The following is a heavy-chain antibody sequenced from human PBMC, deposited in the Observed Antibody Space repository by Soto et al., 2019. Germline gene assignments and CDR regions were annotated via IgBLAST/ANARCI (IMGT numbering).Heavy chain of an antibody. CDR3: AREPNRVAGPRRYFDY. CDR1: GGSVSSGSYY. D-gene: IGHD6-19*01. J-gene: IGHJ4*02. CDR2: IYYSGST. Sequence: QVQLQESGPGLVKPSETLSLTCTVSGGSVSSGSYYWSWIRQPPGKGLEWIGYIYYSGSTNYNPSLKRRVTISVDTSKTQFSLKLSSVTAADTAVYYCAREPNRVAGPRRYFDYWGQGTLVTVSS. V-gene: IGHV4-61*01.